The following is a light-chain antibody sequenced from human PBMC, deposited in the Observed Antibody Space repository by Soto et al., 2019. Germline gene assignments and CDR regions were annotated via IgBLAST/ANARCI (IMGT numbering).Light chain of an antibody. J-gene: IGKJ1*01. CDR2: GAS. CDR1: QSVSSN. Sequence: EIVMTQSPATLSVSPGERATLSCRASQSVSSNLAWYQQKPGQAPRLLMNGASTRATGIPARFSGSGSGTEFTLTISSLQSEDFAVYYCQQYNNWPRTFGQGTKV. CDR3: QQYNNWPRT. V-gene: IGKV3-15*01.